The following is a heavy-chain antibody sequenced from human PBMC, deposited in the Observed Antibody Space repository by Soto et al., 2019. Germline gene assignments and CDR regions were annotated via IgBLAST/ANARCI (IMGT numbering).Heavy chain of an antibody. Sequence: ASVKVSCKASGYTFTSYDINWVRQATGQGLEWMGWMNPNSGNTGYAQKFQGRVNMTRNTSISTAYMELSSLRSEDTAVYYCARGRGYYYYYYYMDVWGKGTTVTVSS. CDR1: GYTFTSYD. CDR3: ARGRGYYYYYYYMDV. V-gene: IGHV1-8*01. J-gene: IGHJ6*03. CDR2: MNPNSGNT.